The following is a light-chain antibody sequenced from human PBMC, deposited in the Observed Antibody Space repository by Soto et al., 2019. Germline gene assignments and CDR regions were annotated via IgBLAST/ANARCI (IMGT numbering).Light chain of an antibody. V-gene: IGKV3-15*01. Sequence: EIVMTQSPATLSVSPGETATLSCRASQSISSHLAWYQQKPGQAPRLLMHDASARATGIPARFSASGSGTEFTLTISSLQSEDFAVYYGQQYHYWWTFGQGTKVEIK. CDR3: QQYHYWWT. CDR2: DAS. J-gene: IGKJ1*01. CDR1: QSISSH.